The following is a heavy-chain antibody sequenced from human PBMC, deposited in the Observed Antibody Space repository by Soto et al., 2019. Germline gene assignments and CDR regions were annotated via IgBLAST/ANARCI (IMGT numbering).Heavy chain of an antibody. D-gene: IGHD3-3*01. J-gene: IGHJ4*02. V-gene: IGHV3-30-3*01. CDR2: ISYDGSNK. CDR3: ARSRGRITIFGVVPPTSLFDY. CDR1: GFTFSSYA. Sequence: HPGGSLRLSCAASGFTFSSYAMHWVRQAPGKGLEWVAVISYDGSNKYYADSVKGRFTISRDNSKNTLYLQMNSLRAEDTAVYYCARSRGRITIFGVVPPTSLFDYWGQGTLVTVSS.